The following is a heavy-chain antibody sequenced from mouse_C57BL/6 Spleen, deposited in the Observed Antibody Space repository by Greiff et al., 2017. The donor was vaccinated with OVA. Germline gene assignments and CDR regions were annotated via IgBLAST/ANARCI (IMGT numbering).Heavy chain of an antibody. CDR1: GYTFTSYW. Sequence: QVHVKQPGAELVKPGASVKLSCKASGYTFTSYWMHWVKQRPGQGLEWIGMIHPNSGSTNYNEKFKSKATLTVDKSSSTAYMQLSSLTSEDSAVYYCARDYYGSSSFDYWGQGTTLTVSS. V-gene: IGHV1-64*01. J-gene: IGHJ2*01. CDR3: ARDYYGSSSFDY. CDR2: IHPNSGST. D-gene: IGHD1-1*01.